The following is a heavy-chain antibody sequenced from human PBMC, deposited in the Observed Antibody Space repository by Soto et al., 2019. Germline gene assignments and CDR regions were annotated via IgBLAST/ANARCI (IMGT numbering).Heavy chain of an antibody. V-gene: IGHV4-34*01. CDR1: GGSFSGYY. D-gene: IGHD2-2*01. Sequence: QVQLQQWGAGLLKPSETLSLTCAVYGGSFSGYYWSWIRQPPGKGLEWIGEINHSGSTNYNPSLKSRVTISVATSKNQLSLKLSSVNAADTAVYYCARGALVRDYYYYMDVWGKGTTVTVSS. CDR2: INHSGST. J-gene: IGHJ6*03. CDR3: ARGALVRDYYYYMDV.